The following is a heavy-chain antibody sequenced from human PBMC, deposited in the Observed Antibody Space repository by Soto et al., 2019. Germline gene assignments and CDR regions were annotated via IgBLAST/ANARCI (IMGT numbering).Heavy chain of an antibody. J-gene: IGHJ4*02. CDR2: IYGNDAK. Sequence: QITLKESVPPLVQPTDTLTLTCSISGCALITSAVGVAWIRQPPGKPLEGRALIYGNDAKRYSPSLKRRLTIIKDTPKNQVVLTVTSMDPVDTATYYCARLEMTTICAVAYWGQGTLVTVS. V-gene: IGHV2-5*01. CDR3: ARLEMTTICAVAY. D-gene: IGHD4-4*01. CDR1: GCALITSAVG.